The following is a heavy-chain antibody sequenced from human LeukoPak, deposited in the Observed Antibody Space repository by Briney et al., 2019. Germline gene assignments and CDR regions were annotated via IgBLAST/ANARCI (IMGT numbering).Heavy chain of an antibody. D-gene: IGHD3-22*01. CDR1: GFTFSSYA. CDR2: ISGSGGST. J-gene: IGHJ4*02. CDR3: AKVHLTYYYDSSGYGFQDY. Sequence: GGSLRLSCAASGFTFSSYAMSWVRQAPGKGLEWVSAISGSGGSTYYADSVKGRFTISRDNSKNTVYLQMNSLRAEDTAVYYCAKVHLTYYYDSSGYGFQDYWGQGTLVTVSS. V-gene: IGHV3-23*01.